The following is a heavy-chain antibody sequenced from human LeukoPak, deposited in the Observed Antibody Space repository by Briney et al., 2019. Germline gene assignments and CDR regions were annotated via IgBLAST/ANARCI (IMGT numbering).Heavy chain of an antibody. CDR3: ARDRSGAYSADY. CDR1: GFTFRSHA. Sequence: GGSLRLSCAASGFTFRSHAMHWVRQAPGKGLDWVAFISYDGNIKYYADSVKGRFTISRDNSKNTLYLQMNNLRGEDTGVFYCARDRSGAYSADYWGQGTLVTVSS. V-gene: IGHV3-30-3*01. CDR2: ISYDGNIK. D-gene: IGHD1-26*01. J-gene: IGHJ4*02.